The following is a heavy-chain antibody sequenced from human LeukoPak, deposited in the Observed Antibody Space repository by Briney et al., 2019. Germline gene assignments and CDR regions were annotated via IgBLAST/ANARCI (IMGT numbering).Heavy chain of an antibody. D-gene: IGHD4-11*01. CDR3: AREGEYSNRLDP. Sequence: SQTLSLTCNVSGGSISSGGYYWSWIRQPPGKGLEWIGYIYYSGSTNYNPSLKSRVTISVDTSKNQFSLKLSSVTAADTAVYYCAREGEYSNRLDPWGQGTLVTVSS. V-gene: IGHV4-61*08. CDR2: IYYSGST. J-gene: IGHJ5*02. CDR1: GGSISSGGYY.